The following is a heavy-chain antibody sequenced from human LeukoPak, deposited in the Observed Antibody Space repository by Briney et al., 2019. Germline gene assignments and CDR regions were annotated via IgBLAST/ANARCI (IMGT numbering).Heavy chain of an antibody. Sequence: KASETLSLTCTVSGGSISSYYWSWIRQPPGKGLEWIGYIYYSGSTNYNPSLKSRVTISVGTSKNQFSLKLSSVTAADTAVYYCARTYFYDFWSGYPNWLDPWGQGTLVTVSS. D-gene: IGHD3-3*01. CDR3: ARTYFYDFWSGYPNWLDP. CDR1: GGSISSYY. J-gene: IGHJ5*02. CDR2: IYYSGST. V-gene: IGHV4-59*01.